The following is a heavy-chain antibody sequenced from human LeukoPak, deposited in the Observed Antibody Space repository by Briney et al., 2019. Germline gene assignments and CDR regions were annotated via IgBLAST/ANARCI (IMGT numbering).Heavy chain of an antibody. V-gene: IGHV3-30*02. Sequence: GGSLRLSCGASGITFSNYGMHWVRQAPGKGLEWVAFIRYDGNNKHYADSVKGRFTISRDNSKSTLYLQMNSLRPEDTAVYYCANGPHYNILTGYYKVRSHLDYWGQGTLVIVSS. CDR3: ANGPHYNILTGYYKVRSHLDY. D-gene: IGHD3-9*01. CDR1: GITFSNYG. J-gene: IGHJ4*02. CDR2: IRYDGNNK.